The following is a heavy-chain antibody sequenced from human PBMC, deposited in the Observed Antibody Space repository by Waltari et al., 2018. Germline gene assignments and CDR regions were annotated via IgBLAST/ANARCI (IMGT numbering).Heavy chain of an antibody. Sequence: QLQLQESGPGLVKPSETLSLTCTVSGGSISSSSYYWGWIRQPPGRGLEWIGSIYYSGSTYDNPSLKSRVTISVDTSKNQFSLKLSSVTAADTAVYYCVRDRWLRFKGPKDIDYWGQGTLVTVSS. V-gene: IGHV4-39*07. J-gene: IGHJ4*02. CDR1: GGSISSSSYY. D-gene: IGHD5-12*01. CDR3: VRDRWLRFKGPKDIDY. CDR2: IYYSGST.